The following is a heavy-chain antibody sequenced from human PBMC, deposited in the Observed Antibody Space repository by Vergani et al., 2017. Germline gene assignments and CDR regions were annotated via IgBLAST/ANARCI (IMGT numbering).Heavy chain of an antibody. CDR3: ANGVYKDYDMLTGYYTSGGHFDY. D-gene: IGHD3-9*01. Sequence: EVQLVESGGVVVQPGGSLRLSCAASGFTFEDYTMNWVRQARGKGLEWASLISWDGGSTYYADSVKGRFTISRDNSKNSLYLQMNSLRTEDTALYYCANGVYKDYDMLTGYYTSGGHFDYWGQGTLVTVSS. CDR1: GFTFEDYT. CDR2: ISWDGGST. J-gene: IGHJ4*02. V-gene: IGHV3-43*01.